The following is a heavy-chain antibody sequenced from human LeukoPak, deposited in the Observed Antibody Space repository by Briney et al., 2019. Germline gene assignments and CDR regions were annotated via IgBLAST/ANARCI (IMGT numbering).Heavy chain of an antibody. V-gene: IGHV3-30*02. D-gene: IGHD2-21*02. CDR3: AKDSGGGDCFFDH. CDR1: GFMFSSYW. CDR2: IRYDGSNK. J-gene: IGHJ4*02. Sequence: GGSLRLSCAASGFMFSSYWMSWVRQAPGKGLEWVAFIRYDGSNKYYADSVKGRFTISRDNSKNTLYLQMNSLRAEDTAVYYCAKDSGGGDCFFDHWGQGTLVIVSS.